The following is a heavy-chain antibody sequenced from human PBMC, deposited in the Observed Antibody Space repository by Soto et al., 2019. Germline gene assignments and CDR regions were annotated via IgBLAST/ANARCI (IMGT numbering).Heavy chain of an antibody. J-gene: IGHJ4*02. CDR2: ISYDGSNK. CDR3: AAEGVGATGTFDY. D-gene: IGHD1-26*01. CDR1: GFTFSSYG. V-gene: IGHV3-30*03. Sequence: GGSLRLSCAASGFTFSSYGMHWVRQAPGKGLEWVAVISYDGSNKYYADSVKGRFTISRDNSKNTLYLQMNSLRAEDTAVYYCAAEGVGATGTFDYWGQGTLVTVSS.